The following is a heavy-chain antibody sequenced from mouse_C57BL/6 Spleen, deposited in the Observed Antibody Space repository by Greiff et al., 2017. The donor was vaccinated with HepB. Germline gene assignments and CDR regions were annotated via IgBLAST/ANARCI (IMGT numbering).Heavy chain of an antibody. CDR3: ARYYGSSYGGYFDV. Sequence: QVQLQQPGAELVKPGASVKLSCKASGYTFTSYWMHWVKQRPGQGLEWIGMIHPNSGSTNYNEKFKSKATLTVDKSSSTAYMQLSRLTSKDSAVYYCARYYGSSYGGYFDVWGTGTTVTVSS. J-gene: IGHJ1*03. CDR1: GYTFTSYW. V-gene: IGHV1-64*01. D-gene: IGHD1-1*01. CDR2: IHPNSGST.